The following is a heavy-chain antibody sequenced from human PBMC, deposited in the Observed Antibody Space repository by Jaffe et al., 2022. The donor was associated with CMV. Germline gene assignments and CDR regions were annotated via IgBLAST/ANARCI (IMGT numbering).Heavy chain of an antibody. V-gene: IGHV1-69*01. D-gene: IGHD6-13*01. CDR1: GGTFSSYA. CDR3: ARDRIRQQLVREDNWFDP. J-gene: IGHJ5*02. CDR2: IIPIFGTA. Sequence: QVQLVQSGAEVKKPGSSVKVSCKASGGTFSSYAISWVRQAPGQGLEWMGGIIPIFGTANYAQKFQGRVTITADESTSTAYMELSSLRSEDTAVYYCARDRIRQQLVREDNWFDPWGQGTLVTVSS.